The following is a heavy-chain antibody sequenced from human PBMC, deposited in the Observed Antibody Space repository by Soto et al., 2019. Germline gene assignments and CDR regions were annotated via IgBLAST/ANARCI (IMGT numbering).Heavy chain of an antibody. CDR1: GYSFTSYW. V-gene: IGHV5-10-1*01. D-gene: IGHD2-2*01. CDR3: ARHLRDIVVVPTGMDV. J-gene: IGHJ6*02. Sequence: GESLKISCKGSGYSFTSYWISWVRQMPGKGLEWMGRIDPSDSYTNYSPSFQGHVTTSADKSISTAYLQWSSLKASDTAMYYCARHLRDIVVVPTGMDVWGQGTTVTVSS. CDR2: IDPSDSYT.